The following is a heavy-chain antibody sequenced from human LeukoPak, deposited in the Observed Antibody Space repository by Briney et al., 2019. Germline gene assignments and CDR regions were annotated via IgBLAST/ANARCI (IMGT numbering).Heavy chain of an antibody. CDR2: IGAYNGNT. Sequence: ASVKVSCKASGYTFTSYGISWVRQAPGQGLEWMGWIGAYNGNTNYAQKFQGRVTITADKSTSTAYMELSSLRSEDTAVYYCARVLVVTARSHPLDAFDIWGQGTMVTVSS. J-gene: IGHJ3*02. CDR3: ARVLVVTARSHPLDAFDI. CDR1: GYTFTSYG. D-gene: IGHD2-21*02. V-gene: IGHV1-18*01.